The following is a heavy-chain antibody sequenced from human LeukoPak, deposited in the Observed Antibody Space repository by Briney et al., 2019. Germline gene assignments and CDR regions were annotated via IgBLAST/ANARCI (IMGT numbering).Heavy chain of an antibody. Sequence: GSSVKVSCKASGGTFSSYAISWVRQAPGQGLEWMGRIIPIFGIANYAQKFQGRVTITADKSTSTAYMELSSLRSEDTAVYYCARGGIVVVTARPYYFDYWGQGTLVTVSS. CDR1: GGTFSSYA. V-gene: IGHV1-69*17. CDR2: IIPIFGIA. D-gene: IGHD2-21*02. CDR3: ARGGIVVVTARPYYFDY. J-gene: IGHJ4*02.